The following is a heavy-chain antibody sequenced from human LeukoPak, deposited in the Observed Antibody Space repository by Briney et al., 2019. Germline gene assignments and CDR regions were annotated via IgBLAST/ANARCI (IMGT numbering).Heavy chain of an antibody. J-gene: IGHJ4*02. D-gene: IGHD5-18*01. CDR2: ISYDGSNK. CDR1: GFTFSSYA. Sequence: GGSRRLSCAASGFTFSSYAMHWVRQAPGKGLEWVAVISYDGSNKYYADSVKGRFTISRDNSKNTLYLQMNSLRAEDTAVYYCARGTLPRYNFDYWGQGTLVTVSS. CDR3: ARGTLPRYNFDY. V-gene: IGHV3-30*04.